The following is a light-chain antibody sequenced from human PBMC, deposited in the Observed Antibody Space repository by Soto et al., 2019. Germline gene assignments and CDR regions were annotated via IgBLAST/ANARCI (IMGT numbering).Light chain of an antibody. CDR1: QSVSSSY. Sequence: EIVLTQSPGTLSLSPGERATLSCRASQSVSSSYLAWYQQKPGQAPRLLIYGASSRATGIPDRFSGSGSGTDFTLTISRLEPEDFAVYYCQQRARWPMPFGQGTRLELK. CDR2: GAS. CDR3: QQRARWPMP. J-gene: IGKJ5*01. V-gene: IGKV3-20*01.